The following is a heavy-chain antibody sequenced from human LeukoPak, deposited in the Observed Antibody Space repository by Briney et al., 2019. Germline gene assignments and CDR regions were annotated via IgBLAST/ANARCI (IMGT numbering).Heavy chain of an antibody. CDR3: AKADGWPLDY. J-gene: IGHJ4*01. Sequence: SVTVSCMASGYTFITYYMHWVRQAPGQGLEWMGVINPSGGNTDYAQKFQGRLTMNRDSSTSTVYMELTSLKSEDTAVYYCAKADGWPLDYWGQGTLVTVSS. CDR1: GYTFITYY. V-gene: IGHV1-46*01. D-gene: IGHD5-24*01. CDR2: INPSGGNT.